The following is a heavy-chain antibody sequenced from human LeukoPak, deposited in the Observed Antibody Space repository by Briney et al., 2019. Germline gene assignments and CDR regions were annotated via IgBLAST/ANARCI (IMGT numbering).Heavy chain of an antibody. CDR1: GYSISSGYY. CDR3: ARGPLKGP. CDR2: IYHSGST. Sequence: XTLXLTCTVSGYSISSGYYWGWIRQPPGKGLEWIGSIYHSGSTYYNPSLKSRVTISVDTSKNQFSLKLSSVTAADTAVYYCARGPLKGPWGQGTLVTVSS. V-gene: IGHV4-38-2*02. J-gene: IGHJ5*02.